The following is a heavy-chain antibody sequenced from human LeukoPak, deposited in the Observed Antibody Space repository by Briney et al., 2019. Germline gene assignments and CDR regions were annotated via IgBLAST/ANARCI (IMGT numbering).Heavy chain of an antibody. CDR1: GFTFRRPA. Sequence: GGSLRLSCVASGFTFRRPAMSWVRQAPGKGLEWVSAISGSGGSTYYADSVKGRFTISRDNSKNTLYLQMNSLRAEDTAVYYCAKDLLPAARWNWFDPWGQGTLVTVSS. V-gene: IGHV3-23*01. CDR3: AKDLLPAARWNWFDP. J-gene: IGHJ5*02. D-gene: IGHD2-2*01. CDR2: ISGSGGST.